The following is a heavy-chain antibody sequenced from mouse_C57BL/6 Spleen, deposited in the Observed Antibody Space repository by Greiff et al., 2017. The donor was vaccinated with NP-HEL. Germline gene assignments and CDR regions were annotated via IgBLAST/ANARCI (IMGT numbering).Heavy chain of an antibody. CDR1: GFTFSDYG. CDR3: ARNDYYGSSSCWYFDV. CDR2: ISSGSSTI. Sequence: EVKLVESGGGLVKPGGSLKLSCAASGFTFSDYGMHWVRQAPEKGLEWVAYISSGSSTIFYADTVKGRFTISRDNAKNTLFLQMTSLRAEDTAMYYCARNDYYGSSSCWYFDVWGTGTTVTVSS. J-gene: IGHJ1*03. V-gene: IGHV5-17*01. D-gene: IGHD1-1*01.